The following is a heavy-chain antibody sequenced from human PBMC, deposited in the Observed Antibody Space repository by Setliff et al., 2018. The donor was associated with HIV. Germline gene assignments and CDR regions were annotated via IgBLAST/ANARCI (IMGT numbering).Heavy chain of an antibody. CDR1: SGSVSGYY. V-gene: IGHV4-59*08. CDR3: ARTYSSSWYSSHLWVDY. D-gene: IGHD6-13*01. Sequence: SETLSLTCSVSSGSVSGYYWGWIRQPPGKKLEWIGYIHSSGSTIYSASLKSRVSISVDTSKNQVSLRLSSVTAADTAVYHCARTYSSSWYSSHLWVDYWGQGTLVTVSS. J-gene: IGHJ4*02. CDR2: IHSSGST.